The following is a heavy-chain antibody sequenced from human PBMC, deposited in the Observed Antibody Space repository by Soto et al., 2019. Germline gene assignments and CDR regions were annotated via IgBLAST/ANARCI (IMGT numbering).Heavy chain of an antibody. D-gene: IGHD3-3*01. CDR1: GGSISSYY. V-gene: IGHV4-59*01. J-gene: IGHJ4*02. Sequence: QVQLQESGPGLVKPSETLSLTCTVSGGSISSYYWSWIRQPPGKGLEWIGYIYYSGSTNYNPSLKSRVTISVDTSKNQFSLKLSSVTAADTAVYYCASGPPPYDFWSGHGVNFDYWGQGTLVTVSS. CDR2: IYYSGST. CDR3: ASGPPPYDFWSGHGVNFDY.